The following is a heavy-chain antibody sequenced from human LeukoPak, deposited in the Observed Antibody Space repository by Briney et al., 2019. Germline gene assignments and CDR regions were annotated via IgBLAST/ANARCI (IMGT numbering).Heavy chain of an antibody. D-gene: IGHD6-13*01. J-gene: IGHJ6*02. CDR2: IYHSGST. Sequence: SQTLSLTCTVSGGSISSGGYYWSWIRQPPGKGLEWIGYIYHSGSTYYNPSLKSRVTISVDRSKNQFSLKLSSVTAADTAVYYCARGIAAAVSYYYYGMDVWGQGTTVTVSS. V-gene: IGHV4-30-2*01. CDR1: GGSISSGGYY. CDR3: ARGIAAAVSYYYYGMDV.